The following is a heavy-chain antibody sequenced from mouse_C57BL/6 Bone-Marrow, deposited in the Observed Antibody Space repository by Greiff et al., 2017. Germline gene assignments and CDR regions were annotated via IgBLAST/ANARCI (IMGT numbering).Heavy chain of an antibody. CDR3: AWGVHYFDY. CDR1: GFNIKNTY. Sequence: VQLQQSVAELVRPGASVKLSCTASGFNIKNTYMHWVKQRPEQGLEWIGRIDPANGNPNYAAKFQGKATITEDTSSNTSYRKRSSLTSEDTAIYYGAWGVHYFDYWGQGTTLTVSS. V-gene: IGHV14-3*01. J-gene: IGHJ2*01. CDR2: IDPANGNP.